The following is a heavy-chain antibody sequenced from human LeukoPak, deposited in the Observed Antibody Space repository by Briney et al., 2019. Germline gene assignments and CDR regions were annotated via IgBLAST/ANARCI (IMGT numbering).Heavy chain of an antibody. J-gene: IGHJ4*02. D-gene: IGHD6-6*01. Sequence: PSETLSLTCTVSGGSISSYYWSWIRQPPGKGLEWIGYIYYSGSTNYNPSLKSRVTISVDTSKNQFSLKLSSVTAADTAVYYCAKYSSSSRGYFDYWGQGTLVTVSS. V-gene: IGHV4-59*12. CDR3: AKYSSSSRGYFDY. CDR2: IYYSGST. CDR1: GGSISSYY.